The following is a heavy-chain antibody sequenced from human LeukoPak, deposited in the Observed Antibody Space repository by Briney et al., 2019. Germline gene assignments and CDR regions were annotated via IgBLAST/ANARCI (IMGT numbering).Heavy chain of an antibody. D-gene: IGHD6-19*01. Sequence: GGSLRLSCAASGFTVSSNYMSWVRRAPGKGLEWVSVIYSGGSTYYADSVKGRFTISRDNSKNTLYLQMNSLRAEDTAVYYCARRHRGGIAVAGTIYWGQGTLVTVSS. V-gene: IGHV3-53*01. CDR3: ARRHRGGIAVAGTIY. CDR2: IYSGGST. CDR1: GFTVSSNY. J-gene: IGHJ4*02.